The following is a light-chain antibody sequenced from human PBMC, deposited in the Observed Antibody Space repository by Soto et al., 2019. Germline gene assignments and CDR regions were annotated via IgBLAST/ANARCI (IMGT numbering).Light chain of an antibody. CDR1: QSVSSN. CDR2: GAS. CDR3: QQYNNWSRT. Sequence: EIVMTQSPATLSVSPGERATLSCRASQSVSSNLAWYQQKPGQAPRLLIYGASTRATGIPARFSGSGSGTVFTLTISSLQSEDFAVYYCQQYNNWSRTFGQGTKVEIK. J-gene: IGKJ1*01. V-gene: IGKV3-15*01.